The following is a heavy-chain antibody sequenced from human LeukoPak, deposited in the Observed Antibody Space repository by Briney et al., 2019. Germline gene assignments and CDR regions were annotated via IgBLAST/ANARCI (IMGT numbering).Heavy chain of an antibody. J-gene: IGHJ4*02. CDR2: ICTSGVT. CDR1: GLTVSSNC. CDR3: ARRYCSGGICYFFDY. V-gene: IGHV3-53*01. Sequence: GGSLRLSCAASGLTVSSNCVGWVRQAPGRGLEWVSLICTSGVTYYADSVKGRFTISRDDLKNTLYFQMNSLRVEDTAVYYCARRYCSGGICYFFDYWGQGTLVTVSS. D-gene: IGHD2-15*01.